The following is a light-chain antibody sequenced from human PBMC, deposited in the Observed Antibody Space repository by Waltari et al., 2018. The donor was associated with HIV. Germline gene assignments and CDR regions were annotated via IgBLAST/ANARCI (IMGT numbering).Light chain of an antibody. J-gene: IGLJ2*01. CDR2: KHR. Sequence: SYELTQPPSVSVYPGQTAVITCSGDVLPRRHSNWYQQKPGRAPVVVIYKHRERPSGIPERFSGSISGTTVTLTITGVQAADEADYYCQSTDSGGLHVIFGGGTKLTVL. V-gene: IGLV3-25*03. CDR3: QSTDSGGLHVI. CDR1: VLPRRH.